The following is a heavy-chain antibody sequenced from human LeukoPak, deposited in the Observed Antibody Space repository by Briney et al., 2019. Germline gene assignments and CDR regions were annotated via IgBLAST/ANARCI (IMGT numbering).Heavy chain of an antibody. CDR3: AREAPYDSSGTTSGWYFDL. J-gene: IGHJ2*01. V-gene: IGHV4-31*03. D-gene: IGHD3-22*01. CDR2: IYYSGST. Sequence: SETLSLTCTVSGGSISSGDYSWSWIRQHPGKGLEWIGYIYYSGSTYCNPSLKSRVTISVDTSKNQFSLKLSSVTAADTAVYYCAREAPYDSSGTTSGWYFDLWGRGTLVTVSS. CDR1: GGSISSGDYS.